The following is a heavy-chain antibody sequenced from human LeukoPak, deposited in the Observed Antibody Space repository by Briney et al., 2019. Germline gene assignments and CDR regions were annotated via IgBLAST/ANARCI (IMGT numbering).Heavy chain of an antibody. V-gene: IGHV3-21*01. D-gene: IGHD3-3*01. J-gene: IGHJ4*02. CDR2: ISSSYYT. CDR1: GFTFSGYG. CDR3: ARDGHYDFRSGYSHGNYFDY. Sequence: GGSLRLSCAASGFTFSGYGMTWVRQAPGKGLEWVSSISSSYYTYYADSVKGRFTISRDNAKNSLYLQMNSLRAEDTAVYYCARDGHYDFRSGYSHGNYFDYWGQGTLVTVSS.